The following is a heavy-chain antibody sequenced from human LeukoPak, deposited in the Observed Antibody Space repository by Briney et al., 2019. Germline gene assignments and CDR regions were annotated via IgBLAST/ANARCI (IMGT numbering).Heavy chain of an antibody. J-gene: IGHJ6*02. CDR1: FSPSTYIV. V-gene: IGHV3-7*05. Sequence: RGSLRDSSVEPGFSPSTYIVSGGRQAPGKGLEWVANIKQDGTEKSYVDSVKGRFTISRDNAKNSLYLQMNNLRAEDTAVYYCPRYIPYRRKNPAVDVWGQGNTVTVSS. CDR2: IKQDGTEK. D-gene: IGHD3-16*02. CDR3: PRYIPYRRKNPAVDV.